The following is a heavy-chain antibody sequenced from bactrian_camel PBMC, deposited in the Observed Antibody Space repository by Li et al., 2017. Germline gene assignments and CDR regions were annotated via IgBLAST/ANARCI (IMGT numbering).Heavy chain of an antibody. V-gene: IGHV3S40*01. CDR3: ATGALLCFRLAWDEYKY. Sequence: VQLVESGGGLVQPGGSLQLSCVASRYNSRNCMGWFRQAPGKEREGVAAISIGSSRTYSADSVKGRFTISQDNAKNTVYLQMNSLKPEDTAMYYCATGALLCFRLAWDEYKYRGQGTQVTVS. CDR1: RYNSRNC. CDR2: ISIGSSRT. J-gene: IGHJ4*01. D-gene: IGHD1*01.